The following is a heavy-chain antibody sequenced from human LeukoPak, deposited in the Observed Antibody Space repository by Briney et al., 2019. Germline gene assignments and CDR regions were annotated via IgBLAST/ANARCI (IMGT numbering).Heavy chain of an antibody. D-gene: IGHD6-13*01. CDR2: ISSSSSYI. CDR1: GSTFSSYS. CDR3: ARSPYSSSWYDY. Sequence: GGSLRLSCAASGSTFSSYSMNWVRQAPGKGLEWVSSISSSSSYIYYADSVKGRFTISRDNAKNSLYLQMNSLRAEDTAVYYCARSPYSSSWYDYWGQGTLVTVSS. J-gene: IGHJ4*02. V-gene: IGHV3-21*01.